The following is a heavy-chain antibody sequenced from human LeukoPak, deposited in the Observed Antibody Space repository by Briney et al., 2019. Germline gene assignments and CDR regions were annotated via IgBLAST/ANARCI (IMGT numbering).Heavy chain of an antibody. CDR3: ALAAAASTAFDI. Sequence: PGGSLRLSCAASGFTVSSNYMSWGRQAPGKGLEWVSVIYSGGSTYYADSVKGRFTISRDNSKNTLYLQMNSLRAEDTAVYYCALAAAASTAFDIWGQGTMVTVSS. V-gene: IGHV3-66*01. D-gene: IGHD6-13*01. CDR1: GFTVSSNY. J-gene: IGHJ3*02. CDR2: IYSGGST.